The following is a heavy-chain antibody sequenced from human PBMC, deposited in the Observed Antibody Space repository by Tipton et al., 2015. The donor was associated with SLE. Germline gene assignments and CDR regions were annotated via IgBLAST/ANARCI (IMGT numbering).Heavy chain of an antibody. CDR1: GGSISSSSYY. CDR3: ARDNWAGAFDI. J-gene: IGHJ3*02. Sequence: TLSLTCTVSGGSISSSSYYWGWIRQPPGKGLEWIGSIYYSGSTYYNPSLKSRVTISVDTSKNQFSLKLSSVTAADTAVYYCARDNWAGAFDIWGQGTMVTVSS. CDR2: IYYSGST. V-gene: IGHV4-39*02. D-gene: IGHD7-27*01.